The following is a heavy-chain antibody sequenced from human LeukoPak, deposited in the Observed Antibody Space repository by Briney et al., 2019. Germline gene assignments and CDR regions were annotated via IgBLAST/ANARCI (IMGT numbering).Heavy chain of an antibody. CDR1: GFDFRGFS. V-gene: IGHV3-7*01. J-gene: IGHJ4*02. CDR2: MDEYGSDI. CDR3: ARPRGCGSARCNNFDY. Sequence: GGSLRLSSVVSGFDFRGFSMSWVRQAPGKGLEWVAIMDEYGSDIFYVESVKGRFIISRANARNSLYLQMNNMRAEDTAVYYCARPRGCGSARCNNFDYWGQGTLVTVSS. D-gene: IGHD2-2*01.